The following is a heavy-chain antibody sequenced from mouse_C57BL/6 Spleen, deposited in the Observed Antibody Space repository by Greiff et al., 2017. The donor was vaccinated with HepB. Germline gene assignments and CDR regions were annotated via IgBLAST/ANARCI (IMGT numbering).Heavy chain of an antibody. V-gene: IGHV3-6*01. CDR1: GYSITSGYY. CDR3: ARDAGLRRYFDV. Sequence: EVHLVESGPGLVKPSQSLSLTCSVTGYSITSGYYWYWIRQFPGNKLEWMGYISYDGSNKYNPSLNNRISITRDTSKYQFFLKLNSVTTEDTATDYCARDAGLRRYFDVWGTGTTVTVSS. CDR2: ISYDGSN. D-gene: IGHD3-1*01. J-gene: IGHJ1*03.